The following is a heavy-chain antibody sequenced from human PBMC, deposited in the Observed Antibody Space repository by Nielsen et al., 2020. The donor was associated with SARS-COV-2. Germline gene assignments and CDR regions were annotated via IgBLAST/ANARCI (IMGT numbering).Heavy chain of an antibody. CDR2: IYFSGST. Sequence: WIRQPPGKGLEWIGSIYFSGSTYYHPSLKRRLTISVDTSKNQFSLQVTSLTAADTAVYYCATAYGGRWGQGTLVPVSS. D-gene: IGHD4-17*01. V-gene: IGHV4-30-4*01. CDR3: ATAYGGR. J-gene: IGHJ4*02.